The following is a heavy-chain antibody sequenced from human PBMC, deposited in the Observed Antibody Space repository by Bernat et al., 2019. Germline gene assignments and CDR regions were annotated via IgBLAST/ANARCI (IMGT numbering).Heavy chain of an antibody. CDR1: GFTFSSYA. J-gene: IGHJ3*02. Sequence: QVQLVESGGGVVQPGRSLRLSCAASGFTFSSYAMHWVRQAPGKGLEWVAVISYDGSNKYYADSVKGRFTISRDNSKNTLYLQMNSLRAEDTAVYYCARVGYCSGGSCYTAFDIWGQGTMVTVSS. V-gene: IGHV3-30*01. CDR3: ARVGYCSGGSCYTAFDI. CDR2: ISYDGSNK. D-gene: IGHD2-15*01.